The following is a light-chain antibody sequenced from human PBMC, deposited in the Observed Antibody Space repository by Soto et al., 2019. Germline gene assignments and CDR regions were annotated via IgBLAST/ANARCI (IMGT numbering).Light chain of an antibody. Sequence: EIILTQSPDTLSLSPGERATLSCRASQTVSSNYLAWCQQRPGQAPRLLIYDASNRATGIPARFSGSGSGTDFTLTISSLEPEDFAVYYCQQRGNWPPVTFGQGTRLEIK. J-gene: IGKJ5*01. CDR3: QQRGNWPPVT. CDR2: DAS. CDR1: QTVSSNY. V-gene: IGKV3-11*01.